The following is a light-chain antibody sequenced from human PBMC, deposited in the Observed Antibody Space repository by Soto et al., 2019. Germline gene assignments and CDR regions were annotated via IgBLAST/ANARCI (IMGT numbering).Light chain of an antibody. CDR1: RSDVGGYNY. CDR3: SSYAGSNNWN. J-gene: IGLJ1*01. V-gene: IGLV2-8*01. Sequence: QSALTQPPSASGSPGQSVTISCTGTRSDVGGYNYVSWYQQHPGKAPKLMIYEVSKRPSGVPDRFSGSKSGNSASLTVSGLQAEDEADYYCSSYAGSNNWNFGTGTKLTVL. CDR2: EVS.